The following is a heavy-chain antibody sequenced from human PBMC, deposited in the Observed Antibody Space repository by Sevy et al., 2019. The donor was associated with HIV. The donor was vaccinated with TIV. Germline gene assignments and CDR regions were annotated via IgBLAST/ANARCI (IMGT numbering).Heavy chain of an antibody. V-gene: IGHV3-49*03. CDR2: IRSKAYGGTT. CDR1: GFTFGDYA. Sequence: GGSLRLSCTASGFTFGDYAMSWFRQAPGKGLEWVGLIRSKAYGGTTEYAASVKGRFTISRDDSKSIAYLQMNSLKTEDTAVYYCTRGPTGYDFWSGYPYWGQGTLVTVSS. J-gene: IGHJ4*02. CDR3: TRGPTGYDFWSGYPY. D-gene: IGHD3-3*01.